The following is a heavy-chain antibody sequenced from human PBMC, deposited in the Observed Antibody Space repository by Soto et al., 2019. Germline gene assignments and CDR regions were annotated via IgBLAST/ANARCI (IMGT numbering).Heavy chain of an antibody. CDR1: GYTFTSYG. J-gene: IGHJ4*02. CDR2: ISAYNGNT. D-gene: IGHD4-17*01. CDR3: ARDRRYYDDYEEHVYYYDY. V-gene: IGHV1-18*01. Sequence: GAAVKVSCKASGYTFTSYGISWVRQAPGQGLEWMGWISAYNGNTNYAQKLQGRVTMTTDTSTSTAYMELRSLRSDDTAVYYCARDRRYYDDYEEHVYYYDYSSQGTLDIVSS.